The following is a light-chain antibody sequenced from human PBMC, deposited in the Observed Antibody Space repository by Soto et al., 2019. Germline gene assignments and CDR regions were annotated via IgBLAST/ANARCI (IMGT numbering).Light chain of an antibody. V-gene: IGKV1-39*01. CDR2: AAS. CDR3: QQYNSYSWT. Sequence: DIQMTQSPSSLSASLGDRVTITCRTSQSISTSLNWYQQKPGKAPKLLIFAASNLQSGVPSRFSGSGSGTDFTLTISSLQPDDFATYYCQQYNSYSWTFGQGTKVDIK. CDR1: QSISTS. J-gene: IGKJ1*01.